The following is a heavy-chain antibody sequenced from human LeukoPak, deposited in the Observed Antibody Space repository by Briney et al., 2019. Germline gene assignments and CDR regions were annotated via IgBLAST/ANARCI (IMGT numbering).Heavy chain of an antibody. Sequence: GGSLRLSCAASGFTFSSYSMNWVRQAPGKGLECVSSISSSSSYIYYADSVKGRFTISRDNAKNSLYLQMNSLRAEDTAVYYCAGVRSSGWYYYYGMDVWGKGTTVTVSS. CDR3: AGVRSSGWYYYYGMDV. CDR2: ISSSSSYI. J-gene: IGHJ6*04. D-gene: IGHD6-19*01. CDR1: GFTFSSYS. V-gene: IGHV3-21*01.